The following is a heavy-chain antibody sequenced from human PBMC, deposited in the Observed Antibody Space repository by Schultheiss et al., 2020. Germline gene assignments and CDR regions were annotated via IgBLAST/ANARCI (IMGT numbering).Heavy chain of an antibody. CDR2: IYYSGST. V-gene: IGHV4-59*01. J-gene: IGHJ6*03. CDR3: ARAGYDFWSGYYTGISYYYYMDV. D-gene: IGHD3-3*01. Sequence: SQTLSLTCTVSGGSISSYYWSWIRQPPGKGLEWIGYIYYSGSTNYNPSLKSRVTISVDTSKNQFSLKLSSVTAADTAVYYCARAGYDFWSGYYTGISYYYYMDVWGKGTTVTVSS. CDR1: GGSISSYY.